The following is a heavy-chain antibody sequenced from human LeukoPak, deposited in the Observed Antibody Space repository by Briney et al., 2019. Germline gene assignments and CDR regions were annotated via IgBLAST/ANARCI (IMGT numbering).Heavy chain of an antibody. V-gene: IGHV3-11*04. CDR2: ISSSGSTI. J-gene: IGHJ6*03. CDR3: VRSAWVDAGGYYYDSSGYPRYYYYYYMDV. Sequence: GGSLRLSCAASGFTFSDYYMSWIRQAPGKGLEWVSYISSSGSTIYYADSVKGRFTISRDNAKNSLYLQMNSLRAEDTAVYYCVRSAWVDAGGYYYDSSGYPRYYYYYYMDVWGKGTTVTVSS. CDR1: GFTFSDYY. D-gene: IGHD3-22*01.